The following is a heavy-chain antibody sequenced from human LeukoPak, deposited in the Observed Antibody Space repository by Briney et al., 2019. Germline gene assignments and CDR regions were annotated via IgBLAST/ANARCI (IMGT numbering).Heavy chain of an antibody. CDR3: ARGNTDMIVADPFDY. J-gene: IGHJ4*02. Sequence: PSGTLSLTCTVSGGSISSYYWSWIRQPPGKGLEWIGYIYYSGSTNYNPSLKSRVTISVDTSKNQFSLKLSSVTAADTAVYYCARGNTDMIVADPFDYWGQGTLVTVSS. D-gene: IGHD3-22*01. CDR1: GGSISSYY. CDR2: IYYSGST. V-gene: IGHV4-59*01.